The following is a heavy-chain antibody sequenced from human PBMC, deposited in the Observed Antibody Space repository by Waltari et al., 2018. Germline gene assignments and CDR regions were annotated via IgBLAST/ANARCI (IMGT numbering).Heavy chain of an antibody. CDR2: IPASGTT. V-gene: IGHV4-4*07. CDR1: GGSISGHN. CDR3: AGRDRGGYWAWFDP. D-gene: IGHD1-26*01. Sequence: QVQLQESGPGLVKPSETLSLTCTVSGGSISGHNWSWIRQAAGKGLDWLVRIPASGTTDYNPPPRSRGTMSGDQSKNQLSLKLSSGAAADTAGDFCAGRDRGGYWAWFDPWGQGTLVTVSS. J-gene: IGHJ5*02.